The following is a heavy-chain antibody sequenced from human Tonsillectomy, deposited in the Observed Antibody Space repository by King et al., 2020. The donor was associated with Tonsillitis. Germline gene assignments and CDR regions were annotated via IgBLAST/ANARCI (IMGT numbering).Heavy chain of an antibody. V-gene: IGHV3-74*01. CDR2: INSDVIST. CDR1: GFSFSDYW. D-gene: IGHD2/OR15-2a*01. Sequence: VQLVESGGGLVQPGGSLRLSCAASGFSFSDYWMHWVRQGPGKGLVWVSHINSDVISTISADSVMGRFTISRDNAKNTEYPQMNSLRAEDTAVYYCVRARYCNTPMCRYYGMVVWGQGTTVTVSS. J-gene: IGHJ6*02. CDR3: VRARYCNTPMCRYYGMVV.